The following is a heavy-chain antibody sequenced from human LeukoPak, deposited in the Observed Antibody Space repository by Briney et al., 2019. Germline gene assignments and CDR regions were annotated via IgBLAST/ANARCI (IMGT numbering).Heavy chain of an antibody. CDR3: AREVAFDG. V-gene: IGHV3-21*06. CDR2: ISSSSSYT. J-gene: IGHJ3*01. Sequence: PGGSLRLSCAASGFTFSSYPMNWVRQAPGKGLEWVSSISSSSSYTFYADSVKGRFTISRDNAKNSLYLQMNSLRAEDTAVYYCAREVAFDGWRQGTMVTV. CDR1: GFTFSSYP.